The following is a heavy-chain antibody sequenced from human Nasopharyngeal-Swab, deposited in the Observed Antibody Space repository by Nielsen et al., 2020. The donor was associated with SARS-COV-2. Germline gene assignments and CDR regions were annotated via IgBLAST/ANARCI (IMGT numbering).Heavy chain of an antibody. CDR3: ARRRYNWNLDSDYYGMDV. Sequence: VRQMPGKGPEWMEIIYPGDSDTRYSPSFQGQVTISADKSISTAYLQWSSLKASDTAMYYCARRRYNWNLDSDYYGMDVWGQGTTVTVSS. CDR2: IYPGDSDT. D-gene: IGHD1-20*01. J-gene: IGHJ6*02. V-gene: IGHV5-51*01.